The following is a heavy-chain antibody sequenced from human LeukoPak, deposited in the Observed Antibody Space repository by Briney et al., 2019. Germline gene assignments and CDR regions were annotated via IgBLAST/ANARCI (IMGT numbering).Heavy chain of an antibody. CDR1: GFTFSSYT. J-gene: IGHJ6*03. Sequence: PGGPLRLSCAVSGFTFSSYTMNWVRQAPGKGLEWVSYISSSSSTIYYADSVKGRFTISRDNAKNSLYLQMNSLRAEDTAVYYCARVAEGCSGGSCYSEEDYYYYMDVWGKGTTVTVSS. V-gene: IGHV3-48*01. CDR3: ARVAEGCSGGSCYSEEDYYYYMDV. CDR2: ISSSSSTI. D-gene: IGHD2-15*01.